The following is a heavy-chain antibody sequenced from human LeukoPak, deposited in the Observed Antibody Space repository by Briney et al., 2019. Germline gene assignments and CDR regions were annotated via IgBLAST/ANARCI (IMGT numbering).Heavy chain of an antibody. CDR1: GFKFSHFG. Sequence: PGGSLRLSCAASGFKFSHFGLHWVRRALGKGLEWVAVISHDGGNKYYGDSVKGRFTVSRDNSKNTLYLQMNSLRAEDTAVYYCASHAIAPKYSSSWYFVNWGQGTLVTVSS. V-gene: IGHV3-30*03. D-gene: IGHD6-13*01. CDR3: ASHAIAPKYSSSWYFVN. CDR2: ISHDGGNK. J-gene: IGHJ4*02.